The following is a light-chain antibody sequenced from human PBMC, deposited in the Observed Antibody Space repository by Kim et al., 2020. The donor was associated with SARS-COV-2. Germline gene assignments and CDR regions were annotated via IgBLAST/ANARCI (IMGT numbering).Light chain of an antibody. CDR3: RSYDSSLSGWV. Sequence: VIISCCASSSNIGAGYNVHWYQQLPGATPNHLMYGNSSRPSGVPDRFSGSKSGTSASLAITALQAEDEADYYCRSYDSSLSGWVFGGGTQLTVL. J-gene: IGLJ3*02. V-gene: IGLV1-40*01. CDR1: SSNIGAGYN. CDR2: GNS.